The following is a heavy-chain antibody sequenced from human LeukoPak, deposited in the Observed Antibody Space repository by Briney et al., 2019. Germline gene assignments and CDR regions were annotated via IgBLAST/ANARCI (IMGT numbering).Heavy chain of an antibody. Sequence: GASVKVSCKASGYTFTSYDINWVRQATGQGLEWMGWMNPNSGNTGYAQKFQGRVTMTRNTSISTAYMELSSLRSEDAAVYYCARRSGSYYKAGFDYWGQGTLVTVSS. D-gene: IGHD3-10*01. CDR1: GYTFTSYD. V-gene: IGHV1-8*01. CDR2: MNPNSGNT. J-gene: IGHJ4*02. CDR3: ARRSGSYYKAGFDY.